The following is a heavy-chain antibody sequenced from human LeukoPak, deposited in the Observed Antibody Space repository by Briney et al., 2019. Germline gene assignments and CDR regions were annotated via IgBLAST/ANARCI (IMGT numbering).Heavy chain of an antibody. J-gene: IGHJ4*02. CDR1: GFTTHA. D-gene: IGHD2-21*01. CDR3: TIEVVVITDDSGY. CDR2: ISGSGSGTST. Sequence: GGSLRLSCLASGFTTHAMNWVRQAPGKGLEWVSVISGSGSGTSTYYADSVKGRFTISRDNSKNTLYLQLNSLKTEDTAVYYCTIEVVVITDDSGYWGQGTLVTVSS. V-gene: IGHV3-23*01.